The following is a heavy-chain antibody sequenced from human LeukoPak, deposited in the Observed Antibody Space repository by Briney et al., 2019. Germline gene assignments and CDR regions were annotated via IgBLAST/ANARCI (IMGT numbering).Heavy chain of an antibody. CDR3: ARDYGDYAWFDP. CDR2: IIPIFGTA. CDR1: GGTFSSYA. J-gene: IGHJ5*02. Sequence: SVKVSCKASGGTFSSYAISWVRQAPGQGLEWMGGIIPIFGTANYAQKFQGRVTITADESASTAYMELSSLRSEDTAVYYCARDYGDYAWFDPWGQGTLVTVSS. D-gene: IGHD4-17*01. V-gene: IGHV1-69*01.